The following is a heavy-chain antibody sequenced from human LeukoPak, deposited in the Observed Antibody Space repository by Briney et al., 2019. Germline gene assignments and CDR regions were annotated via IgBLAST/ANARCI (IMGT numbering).Heavy chain of an antibody. J-gene: IGHJ3*02. Sequence: SETLSLTCTVSGGSISSYYWSWIRQPPGRGLEWIGYIYYSGSTNYNPSLKSRVTISVDTSKNQFSLKLSSVTAADTAVYYCVRDHGSDYDILTGYAFDIWGQGTMVTVSS. CDR3: VRDHGSDYDILTGYAFDI. V-gene: IGHV4-59*01. D-gene: IGHD3-9*01. CDR1: GGSISSYY. CDR2: IYYSGST.